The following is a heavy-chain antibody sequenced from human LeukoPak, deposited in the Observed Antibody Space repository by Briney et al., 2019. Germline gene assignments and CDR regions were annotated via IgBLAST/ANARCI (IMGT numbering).Heavy chain of an antibody. Sequence: PSETLSLTCTVSGGSISSYYWSWIRQPPGKGLEWIGYIYYSGSTNYNPSLKSRVTISVDTSKNRFSLKLSSVTAADTAVYYCARVREEGYSGSYYFDYWGQGTLVTVSS. CDR1: GGSISSYY. J-gene: IGHJ4*02. CDR3: ARVREEGYSGSYYFDY. D-gene: IGHD1-26*01. V-gene: IGHV4-59*01. CDR2: IYYSGST.